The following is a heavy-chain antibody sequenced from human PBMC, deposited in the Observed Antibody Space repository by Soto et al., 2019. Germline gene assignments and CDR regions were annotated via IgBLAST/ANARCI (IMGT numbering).Heavy chain of an antibody. Sequence: PSETLSLTCTVSGGSISSYYWSWIRQPPGKGLEWIGYIYYSGSTNYNPSLKSRVTISVDTSKNQFSLKLSSVTAADTAVYYCARDGYYDSSGLHDAFDIWGQGTMVTVS. CDR3: ARDGYYDSSGLHDAFDI. CDR2: IYYSGST. V-gene: IGHV4-59*01. CDR1: GGSISSYY. D-gene: IGHD3-22*01. J-gene: IGHJ3*02.